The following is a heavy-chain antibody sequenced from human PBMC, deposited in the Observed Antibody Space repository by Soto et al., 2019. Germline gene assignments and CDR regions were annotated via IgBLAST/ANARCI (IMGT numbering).Heavy chain of an antibody. V-gene: IGHV1-69*06. J-gene: IGHJ6*02. D-gene: IGHD6-13*01. CDR1: GGTFSSYA. CDR2: IIPIFGTA. CDR3: ARVRSWTGYYYYYGMDV. Sequence: SVKVSCKASGGTFSSYAISWVRQAPGQGLEWMGGIIPIFGTANYAQKFQGRVTMTADKSTSTAYMELSSLRYEDTAGDYCARVRSWTGYYYYYGMDVWGHGPTGTVS.